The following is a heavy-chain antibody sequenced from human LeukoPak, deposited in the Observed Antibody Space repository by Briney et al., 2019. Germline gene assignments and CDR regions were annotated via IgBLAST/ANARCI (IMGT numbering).Heavy chain of an antibody. Sequence: GRSLRLSCAASGFTFDDYAMHWVRQVPGKGLEWVSGISWNSGSIGYADSVKGRFTISRDNAKNSLYLQMNSLRAEDTALYYCAKASTYYYDSSGYLTNWGQGTLVTVSS. D-gene: IGHD3-22*01. V-gene: IGHV3-9*01. J-gene: IGHJ4*02. CDR1: GFTFDDYA. CDR3: AKASTYYYDSSGYLTN. CDR2: ISWNSGSI.